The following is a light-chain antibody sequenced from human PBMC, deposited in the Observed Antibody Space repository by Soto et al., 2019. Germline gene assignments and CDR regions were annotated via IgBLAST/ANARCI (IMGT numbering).Light chain of an antibody. CDR1: QSVSSSY. CDR3: QQYGSSPPVT. J-gene: IGKJ4*01. CDR2: GAS. V-gene: IGKV3-20*01. Sequence: EIVLTQSPGTLSLFPGERATLACRASQSVSSSYLAWYQQKPGQAPRLLIYGASSRATGIPDRFSGSGSGTDFTLTISRLEPEDFAVYYCQQYGSSPPVTFGGGTKVDIK.